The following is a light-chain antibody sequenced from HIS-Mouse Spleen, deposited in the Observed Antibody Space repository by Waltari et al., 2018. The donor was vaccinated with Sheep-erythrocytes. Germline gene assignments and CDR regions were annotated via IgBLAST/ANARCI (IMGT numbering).Light chain of an antibody. V-gene: IGLV3-1*01. Sequence: SSELTQPPSVSVSPGPTASIRCSGDTLGDKYACWYQQKPGQSPVLVIYQDTKRPSGIPERFSGSNSGNTATLTISGTQAMDEADYYCQAWDSSIVVFGGGTKLTVL. J-gene: IGLJ2*01. CDR1: TLGDKY. CDR3: QAWDSSIVV. CDR2: QDT.